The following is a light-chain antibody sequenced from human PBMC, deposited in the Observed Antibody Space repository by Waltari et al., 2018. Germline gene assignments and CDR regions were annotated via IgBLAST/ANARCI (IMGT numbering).Light chain of an antibody. J-gene: IGLJ2*01. CDR2: DDT. CDR1: NIGDKS. Sequence: SYVLSQPPSVSVAPGQTARITCGGNNIGDKSVHWYQQKPGQAPVLVVYDDTDRPSGITERFSGSNSGNTATLTITRVAAGDEADYFCQVWHTTSAVVFGGGTKLTVL. CDR3: QVWHTTSAVV. V-gene: IGLV3-21*02.